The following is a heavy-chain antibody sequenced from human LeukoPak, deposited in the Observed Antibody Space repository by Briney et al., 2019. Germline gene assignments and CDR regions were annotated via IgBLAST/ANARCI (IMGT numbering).Heavy chain of an antibody. CDR2: IYSGGST. V-gene: IGHV3-53*01. D-gene: IGHD3-16*01. CDR3: ARGLGYYYYYMDV. J-gene: IGHJ6*03. CDR1: GFTVSSNY. Sequence: GGSLRLSCVASGFTVSSNYMSWVRQAPGKGLEWVSVIYSGGSTYYADSVKGRFTISRDNSKNTLYLQMNSLRAEDTAVYYCARGLGYYYYYMDVWGKGTTVTVSS.